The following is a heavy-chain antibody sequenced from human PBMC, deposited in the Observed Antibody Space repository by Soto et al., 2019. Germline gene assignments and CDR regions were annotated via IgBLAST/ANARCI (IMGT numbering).Heavy chain of an antibody. J-gene: IGHJ2*01. CDR2: IVVGSGNT. D-gene: IGHD3-16*01. CDR1: GFTFSRST. V-gene: IGHV1-58*01. Sequence: QMQLVQSGPEVKKPGTSVKVSCKASGFTFSRSTLQWVRQARGQRLEWIGWIVVGSGNTNYAQKFQERVTITRDMSTSTAYMELSSLRSEDTAVYYCVSPDYGGYWYFDLWGRGTLVTVSS. CDR3: VSPDYGGYWYFDL.